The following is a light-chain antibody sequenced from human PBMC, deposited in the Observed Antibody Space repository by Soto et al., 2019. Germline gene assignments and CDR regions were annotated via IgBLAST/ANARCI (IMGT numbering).Light chain of an antibody. J-gene: IGKJ4*01. CDR1: QGISSA. CDR2: DVS. Sequence: AIQLTPSPSSLSASVGDRVTITCRASQGISSALAWYQQKPGNSPNLLIYDVSSLESGVPSRFSGSGSGTDFTLTISSLQPEDFATYYCQQFNTYPALSFGGGTKVEIK. CDR3: QQFNTYPALS. V-gene: IGKV1-13*02.